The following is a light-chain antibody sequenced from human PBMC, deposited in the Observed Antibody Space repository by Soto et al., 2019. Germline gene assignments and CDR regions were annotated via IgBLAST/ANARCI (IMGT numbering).Light chain of an antibody. V-gene: IGLV2-23*01. J-gene: IGLJ3*02. CDR2: EDN. CDR1: SSDVGSYNL. CDR3: CSYAGSSTWV. Sequence: QSALTQPASVSGSPGQSITISCTGTSSDVGSYNLVSWYQQHPGKAPKLVIYEDNKRPSGVSNRLSGSKSGNTASLTISGLQAEDEADYCCCSYAGSSTWVFGGGTKVTVL.